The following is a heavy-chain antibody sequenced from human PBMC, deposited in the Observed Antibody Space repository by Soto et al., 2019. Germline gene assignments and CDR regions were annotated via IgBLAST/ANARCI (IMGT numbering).Heavy chain of an antibody. Sequence: QLHLVQSGAVVKKPGASVTVSCSASGYPVTAYYMHWVRQAPGRGLEWMGGINPATGAAKYTQTFQGRVTMTRERSASKVFMELSGPASEDTAVFYWAGGGGVGVAGSAAFDMWGQGTLVTVSS. J-gene: IGHJ3*02. CDR2: INPATGAA. D-gene: IGHD3-3*01. CDR3: AGGGGVGVAGSAAFDM. CDR1: GYPVTAYY. V-gene: IGHV1-2*02.